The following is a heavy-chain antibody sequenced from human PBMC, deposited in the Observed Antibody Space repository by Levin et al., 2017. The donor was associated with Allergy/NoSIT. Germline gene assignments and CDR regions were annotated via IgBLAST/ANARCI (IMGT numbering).Heavy chain of an antibody. CDR3: ARDVLVAASYYFDY. CDR1: GFTFSSYA. D-gene: IGHD2-15*01. J-gene: IGHJ4*02. V-gene: IGHV3-30*04. Sequence: GESLKISCAASGFTFSSYAMHWVRQAPGKGLEWVAVISYDGSNKYYADSVKGRFTISRDNSKNTLYLQMNSLRAEDTAVYYCARDVLVAASYYFDYWGQGTLVTVSS. CDR2: ISYDGSNK.